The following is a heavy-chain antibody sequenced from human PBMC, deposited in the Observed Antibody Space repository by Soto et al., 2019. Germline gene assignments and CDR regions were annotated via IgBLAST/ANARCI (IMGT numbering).Heavy chain of an antibody. CDR3: ASQNTKDYFDY. J-gene: IGHJ4*02. Sequence: GGSLRLSCTASGLTFTSYAMAGVRQPPGKGLEWVSGISAGGTRTYYADSVKGRFTISRDNSKNTLFLQMNSLRAEDTALYYCASQNTKDYFDYWGQGALVTVSS. V-gene: IGHV3-23*01. D-gene: IGHD2-2*01. CDR2: ISAGGTRT. CDR1: GLTFTSYA.